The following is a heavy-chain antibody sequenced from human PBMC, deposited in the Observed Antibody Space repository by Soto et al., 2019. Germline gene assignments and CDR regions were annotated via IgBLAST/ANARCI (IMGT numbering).Heavy chain of an antibody. CDR1: GGTFSSYA. Sequence: SVNVSCKASGGTFSSYAISWVRQAPGEGLEWMGGIIPIFGTANYAQKFQGRVTITADESTSTAYMELSSLRSEDTAVYYCAREDSQDGEGLSFGPWGQGTLVTVSS. V-gene: IGHV1-69*01. CDR3: AREDSQDGEGLSFGP. CDR2: IIPIFGTA. J-gene: IGHJ5*02.